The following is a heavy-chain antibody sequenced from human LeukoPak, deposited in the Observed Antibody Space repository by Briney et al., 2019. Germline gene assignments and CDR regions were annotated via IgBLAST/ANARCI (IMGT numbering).Heavy chain of an antibody. V-gene: IGHV4-38-2*02. CDR1: GYSISSGYY. J-gene: IGHJ3*02. CDR3: AREEGDWGDAFDI. Sequence: SETLSLTCTVSGYSISSGYYWDWIRQPPGKGLEWIGSIYHSGSTYYNPSLKSRVTISVDTSKNQFSLKLSSVTAADTAVYYCAREEGDWGDAFDIWGQGTLVTVSS. CDR2: IYHSGST. D-gene: IGHD2-21*02.